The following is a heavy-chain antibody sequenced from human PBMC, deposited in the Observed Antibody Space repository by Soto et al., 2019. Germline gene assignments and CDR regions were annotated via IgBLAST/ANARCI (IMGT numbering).Heavy chain of an antibody. Sequence: SLTCAVYGGSFSGYYWSWIRQPPGKGLEWIGEINHSGSTNYNPSLKSRVTISVDTSKNQFSLKLSSVTAADTAVYYCARGTPNYYGSGSYYKRGYYYGMDVWGQGTTVTVSS. J-gene: IGHJ6*02. CDR3: ARGTPNYYGSGSYYKRGYYYGMDV. CDR2: INHSGST. D-gene: IGHD3-10*01. CDR1: GGSFSGYY. V-gene: IGHV4-34*01.